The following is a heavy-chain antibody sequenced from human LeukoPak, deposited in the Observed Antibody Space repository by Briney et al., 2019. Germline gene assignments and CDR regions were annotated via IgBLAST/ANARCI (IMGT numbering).Heavy chain of an antibody. J-gene: IGHJ4*02. CDR2: IKQDGSEK. CDR1: GFPFSSFW. Sequence: GGPLRPSCAAPGFPFSSFWMSWAPQAQGRGLESVANIKQDGSEKYYVDSVKGRFTISRDNAKNSLYLQMNSLRAEDTAVYYCARGLYNRNYWGQGTLVTVSS. V-gene: IGHV3-7*01. D-gene: IGHD1-14*01. CDR3: ARGLYNRNY.